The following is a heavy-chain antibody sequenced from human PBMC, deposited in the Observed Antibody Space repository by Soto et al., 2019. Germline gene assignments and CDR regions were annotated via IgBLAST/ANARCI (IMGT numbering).Heavy chain of an antibody. Sequence: EVQLVESGGGLVQPGGSLRLSCAASGFSFSSYWMSWVRQAPGKGLEWVANIKQDGSEKYYVDSVKGRFTISRDNAKNSLYLQMNSLRAEDTAVYYCARAPMAGSAPFDYRGQGTLVTVSS. CDR2: IKQDGSEK. D-gene: IGHD6-19*01. J-gene: IGHJ4*02. V-gene: IGHV3-7*04. CDR3: ARAPMAGSAPFDY. CDR1: GFSFSSYW.